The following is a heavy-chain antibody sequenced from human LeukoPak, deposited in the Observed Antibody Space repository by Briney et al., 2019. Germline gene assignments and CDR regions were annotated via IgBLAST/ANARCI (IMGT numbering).Heavy chain of an antibody. D-gene: IGHD1-26*01. J-gene: IGHJ4*02. CDR1: GYSFTYYW. CDR2: IFPGDSDT. CDR3: ARRGSGTYSPFDF. V-gene: IGHV5-51*01. Sequence: AESLKIFCTVSGYSFTYYWIGWVRQMDGKGLVWMVIIFPGDSDTRYSPSFQDQVTISADKSVSTDYLLWSSLKASDTAMYYCARRGSGTYSPFDFWGQGTLVTVSS.